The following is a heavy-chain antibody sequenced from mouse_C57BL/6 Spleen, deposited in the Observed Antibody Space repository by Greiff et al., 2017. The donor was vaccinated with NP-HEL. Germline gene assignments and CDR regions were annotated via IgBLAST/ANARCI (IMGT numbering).Heavy chain of an antibody. V-gene: IGHV2-2*01. CDR1: GFSLTSYG. D-gene: IGHD2-4*01. CDR3: ARNEGLRQNSGFDY. J-gene: IGHJ2*01. CDR2: IWSGGST. Sequence: VKLMESGPGLVQPSQSLSITCTVSGFSLTSYGVHWVRQSPGKGLEWLGVIWSGGSTDYNAAFISRLSISKDNSKSQVFFKMNSLQADDTAIYYCARNEGLRQNSGFDYWGQGTTLTVSS.